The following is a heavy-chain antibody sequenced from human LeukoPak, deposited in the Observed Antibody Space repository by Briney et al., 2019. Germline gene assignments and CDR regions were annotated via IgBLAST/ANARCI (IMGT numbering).Heavy chain of an antibody. J-gene: IGHJ4*02. CDR2: IYTSGST. CDR3: ARDGGPNSRYFDY. D-gene: IGHD3-10*01. V-gene: IGHV4-61*02. CDR1: GGSINSGSSY. Sequence: PSETLSLTCTVSGGSINSGSSYWSWIRQPAGKGLEWIGRIYTSGSTNYNPSLRSRVTISVDTSKNQFSLKLSSVTAADTAVYYCARDGGPNSRYFDYWGQGTLVTVSP.